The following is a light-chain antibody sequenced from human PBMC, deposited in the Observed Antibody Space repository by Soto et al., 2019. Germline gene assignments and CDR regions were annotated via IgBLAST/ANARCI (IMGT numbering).Light chain of an antibody. CDR3: QRYNSSWT. V-gene: IGKV1-5*01. CDR2: DAS. Sequence: DIQMTQSPSTLSASVGDRVTITCRASQSISCWLSWYRQKPGKANMLLIYDASILESGVSSSFSGSGSGKEFTLTISLQPADDFTTYYCQRYNSSWTFGQGTKVDI. CDR1: QSISCW. J-gene: IGKJ1*01.